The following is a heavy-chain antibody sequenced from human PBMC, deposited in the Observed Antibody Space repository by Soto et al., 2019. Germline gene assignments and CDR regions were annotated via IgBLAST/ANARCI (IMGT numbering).Heavy chain of an antibody. Sequence: GGSLRLSCAASGFTFRSYSMNWVRQAPGKGLEWVSYISGSSSNIHYADSVKGRFTVSRDNAKNSLYLQMNSLRDEDTAVYYCAREGTGGFRDWFDPWGQGTLVTVSS. CDR2: ISGSSSNI. J-gene: IGHJ5*02. CDR1: GFTFRSYS. D-gene: IGHD3-10*01. CDR3: AREGTGGFRDWFDP. V-gene: IGHV3-48*02.